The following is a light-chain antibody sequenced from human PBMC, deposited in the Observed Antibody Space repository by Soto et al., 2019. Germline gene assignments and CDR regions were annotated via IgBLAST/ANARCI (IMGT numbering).Light chain of an antibody. J-gene: IGKJ1*01. V-gene: IGKV3-15*01. CDR3: QQYNNWPLWK. CDR1: RSVSSN. CDR2: GAS. Sequence: EIVMTQSPATLSGSRGERATLSCRASRSVSSNLAWYQQKPGQAPRLLVYGASTRPTGIPTRFSGSGSGTEFTLTISSLQSEDFAVYYCQQYNNWPLWKCVQGTKVDI.